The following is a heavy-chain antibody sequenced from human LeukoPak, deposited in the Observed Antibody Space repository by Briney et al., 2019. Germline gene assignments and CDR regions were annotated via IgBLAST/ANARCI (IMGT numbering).Heavy chain of an antibody. J-gene: IGHJ6*03. D-gene: IGHD6-13*01. CDR2: ISSSSSYI. CDR3: ARKVAAAGTLTYYYYYYMDV. Sequence: PGGSLRLSCAASGFTFSSYSMNWVRQAPGKGLEWVSSISSSSSYIYYADSVKGRFTISRDNAKNSLYLQMNSLRAEDTAVYYCARKVAAAGTLTYYYYYYMDVWGKGTTVTVSS. V-gene: IGHV3-21*01. CDR1: GFTFSSYS.